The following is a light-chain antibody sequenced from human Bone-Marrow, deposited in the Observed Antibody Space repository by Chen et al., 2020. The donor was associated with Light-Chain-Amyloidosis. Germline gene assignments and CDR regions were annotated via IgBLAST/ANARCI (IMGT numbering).Light chain of an antibody. CDR2: RDT. Sequence: SYELTQPPSVSVSPGQTARITCSGDDLPTKYAYWYQQKPGQAPVLVIHRDTERPSGISERFSGSSSGTTATLTNSGVRADDEADYHCQSADSSGTYEVIFGGGTKLTVL. CDR1: DLPTKY. CDR3: QSADSSGTYEVI. V-gene: IGLV3-25*03. J-gene: IGLJ2*01.